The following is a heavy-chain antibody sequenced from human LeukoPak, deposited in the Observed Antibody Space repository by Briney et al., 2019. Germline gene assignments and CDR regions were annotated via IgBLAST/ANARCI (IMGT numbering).Heavy chain of an antibody. CDR3: EKDPVGWGSNACFDY. CDR2: IWYDGSNK. V-gene: IGHV3-30*02. CDR1: GFTFSSYG. D-gene: IGHD3-16*01. J-gene: IGHJ4*02. Sequence: PGGSLRLSCAASGFTFSSYGMHWVRQAPGKGLEWVAVIWYDGSNKYYADPVKGRFTISRDNSKNTLYQQMNSLRAEDTAVYYCEKDPVGWGSNACFDYWGQGTLVTVSS.